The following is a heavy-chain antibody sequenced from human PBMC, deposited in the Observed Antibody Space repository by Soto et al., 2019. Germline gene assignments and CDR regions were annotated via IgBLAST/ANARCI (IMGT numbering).Heavy chain of an antibody. CDR1: GFTFSSYG. V-gene: IGHV3-30*18. CDR3: AKDRGYGFMSNYYYGMDV. CDR2: ISYDGSNK. J-gene: IGHJ6*02. Sequence: PGGSLRLSCAASGFTFSSYGMHWVRQAPGKGLEWVAVISYDGSNKYYADSVKGRFTISRDNSKNTLYLQMNSLRAEDTAVYYCAKDRGYGFMSNYYYGMDVWGQGTTVTVSS. D-gene: IGHD5-18*01.